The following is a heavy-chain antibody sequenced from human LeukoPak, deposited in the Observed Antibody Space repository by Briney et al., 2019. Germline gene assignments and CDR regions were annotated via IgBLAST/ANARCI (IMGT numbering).Heavy chain of an antibody. J-gene: IGHJ4*02. CDR3: ARKRSFDL. V-gene: IGHV4-59*02. CDR2: IYYSESA. D-gene: IGHD3-9*01. Sequence: SETLSLTCTVSGDSVSNYYWSWIRQPPGKRLEWIGCIYYSESATYNPSLKSRVTISLDTSKNQFFLKLSSVTAADTAVYYCARKRSFDLWGQGPLVTVSS. CDR1: GDSVSNYY.